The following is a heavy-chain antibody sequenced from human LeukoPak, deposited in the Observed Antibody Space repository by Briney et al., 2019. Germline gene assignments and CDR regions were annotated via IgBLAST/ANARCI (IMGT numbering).Heavy chain of an antibody. D-gene: IGHD3-10*01. CDR1: GFTFDDYA. CDR2: ISWNSGSI. V-gene: IGHV3-9*01. J-gene: IGHJ4*02. CDR3: AKDSYGSGSYYDY. Sequence: GRSLRLSCAASGFTFDDYAMHWVRQAPGKGLEWVSDISWNSGSIGYADSVKGRFTISRDNAKNSLYLQMNSLRAEDTALYYCAKDSYGSGSYYDYWGQGTLVTVSS.